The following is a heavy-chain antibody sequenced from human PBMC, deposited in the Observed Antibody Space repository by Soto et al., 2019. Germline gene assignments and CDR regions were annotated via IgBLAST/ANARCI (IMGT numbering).Heavy chain of an antibody. Sequence: VASVKVSCKASGYTFTSYGISWVRQAPGQGLEWMGWISAYNGNTNYAQKLQGRVTMTTDTSTSTAYMELRSLRSDDTAVYYCARDQWYSSGWYFDYWGQGTLVTVSS. V-gene: IGHV1-18*04. CDR1: GYTFTSYG. J-gene: IGHJ4*02. CDR2: ISAYNGNT. D-gene: IGHD6-19*01. CDR3: ARDQWYSSGWYFDY.